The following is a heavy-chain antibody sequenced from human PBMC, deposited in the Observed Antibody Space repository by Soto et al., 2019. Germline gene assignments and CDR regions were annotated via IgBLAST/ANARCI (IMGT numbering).Heavy chain of an antibody. D-gene: IGHD5-18*01. CDR3: ARWDTAMASDY. V-gene: IGHV4-30-4*01. CDR1: GASVSRGDYY. CDR2: IYHPGRT. Sequence: QVQLQESGPGLVKPSQTLSLTCTVSGASVSRGDYYWSWILQYPGKGLEGLGNIYHPGRTSYNPSLKSRINISVDTSKRQFSLQLSSLTAADTAVYYCARWDTAMASDYWGQGSLVIVSS. J-gene: IGHJ4*02.